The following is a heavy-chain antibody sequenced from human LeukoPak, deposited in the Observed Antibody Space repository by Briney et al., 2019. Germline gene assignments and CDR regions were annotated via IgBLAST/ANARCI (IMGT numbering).Heavy chain of an antibody. V-gene: IGHV3-21*01. J-gene: IGHJ4*02. CDR3: ARGGAQYCGGDCSNFDY. CDR2: ISISSSYV. Sequence: GGSLRLSCAASGFTFSSYAMSWVRQAPGKGLEWVSSISISSSYVYYADSLKGRFTISRDNAKNSLYLQMNSLRAEDTAVYYCARGGAQYCGGDCSNFDYWGQGTLVTVSS. CDR1: GFTFSSYA. D-gene: IGHD2-21*01.